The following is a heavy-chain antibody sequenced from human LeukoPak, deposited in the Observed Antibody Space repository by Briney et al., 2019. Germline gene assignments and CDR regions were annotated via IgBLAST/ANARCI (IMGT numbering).Heavy chain of an antibody. Sequence: PSETLSLTCTVSGGSISCYYWSWIRQPPGKGLEWIGYIYYSGSTNYNPSLKSRVTISVDTSKNQFSLNLSSVTAADTAVYYCARAPYYYDSSGRYYYGMDVWGQGTTVTVSS. V-gene: IGHV4-59*01. CDR2: IYYSGST. J-gene: IGHJ6*02. CDR3: ARAPYYYDSSGRYYYGMDV. CDR1: GGSISCYY. D-gene: IGHD3-22*01.